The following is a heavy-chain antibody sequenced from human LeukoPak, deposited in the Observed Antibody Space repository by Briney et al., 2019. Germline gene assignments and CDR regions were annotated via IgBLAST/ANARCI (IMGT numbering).Heavy chain of an antibody. V-gene: IGHV3-74*01. CDR1: GFTFSSYW. CDR2: IKSDGSST. J-gene: IGHJ4*02. CDR3: ARGSDYYGSGSPDY. Sequence: PGGSLRLSCAAFGFTFSSYWMYWVRQAPGKGLVWVSRIKSDGSSTSYADSVKGRFTISRDNAKNTLYLQMNSLRAEDTAVYYCARGSDYYGSGSPDYWGQGTLVTVPS. D-gene: IGHD3-10*01.